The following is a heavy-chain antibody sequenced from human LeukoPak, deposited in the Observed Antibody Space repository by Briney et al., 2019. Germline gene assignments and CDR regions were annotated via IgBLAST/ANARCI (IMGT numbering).Heavy chain of an antibody. V-gene: IGHV4-30-2*01. CDR3: AREWNGLLDY. CDR1: GGSISRGGYS. CDR2: IYHSGST. Sequence: SQTLSLTCAVSGGSISRGGYSWSWIRQPPGKGLEWIGYIYHSGSTYYNPSLKSRVTISVDRSKNQFSLKLSSVTAADTAVYYCAREWNGLLDYWGQGTLVTVSS. D-gene: IGHD1-1*01. J-gene: IGHJ4*02.